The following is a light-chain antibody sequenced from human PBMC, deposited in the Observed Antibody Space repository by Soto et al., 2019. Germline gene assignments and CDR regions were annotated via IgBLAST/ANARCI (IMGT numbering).Light chain of an antibody. Sequence: TSSDVGAYNFVSWYQQHPDKAPKLMIFDVSNRPSGVSNRFSGSKSGNTASLTISGLQSEDEAEYYCGSYTTSSNYVFGTGTKVTVL. CDR3: GSYTTSSNYV. CDR2: DVS. V-gene: IGLV2-14*03. CDR1: SSDVGAYNF. J-gene: IGLJ1*01.